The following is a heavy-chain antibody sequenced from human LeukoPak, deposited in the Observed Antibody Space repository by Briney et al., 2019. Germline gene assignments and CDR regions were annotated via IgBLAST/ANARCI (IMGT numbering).Heavy chain of an antibody. CDR1: GFTFSTYA. J-gene: IGHJ4*02. Sequence: PGGSLRLSCAASGFTFSTYAMHWVRQAPGKGPEWVAGISYDGSNKFYADSVKGRFTISRDNSKNTLYLQMNSLRAEDTAVYYCAKDNEGIAAAGIDYWGQGTLVTVSS. CDR2: ISYDGSNK. V-gene: IGHV3-30-3*01. CDR3: AKDNEGIAAAGIDY. D-gene: IGHD6-13*01.